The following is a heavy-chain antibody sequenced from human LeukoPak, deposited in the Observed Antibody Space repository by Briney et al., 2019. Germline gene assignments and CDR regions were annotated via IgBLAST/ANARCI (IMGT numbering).Heavy chain of an antibody. CDR1: GGTFSSYT. D-gene: IGHD5-18*01. V-gene: IGHV1-69*02. J-gene: IGHJ6*02. Sequence: SVKVSCKASGGTFSSYTISWVRRAPGQGLEWMGRIIPILGIANYAQKFQGRVTITADKSTSTAYMELSSLRSEDTAVYYCARHVDTAMVIWDHNYYYYGMDVWGQGTTVTVSS. CDR3: ARHVDTAMVIWDHNYYYYGMDV. CDR2: IIPILGIA.